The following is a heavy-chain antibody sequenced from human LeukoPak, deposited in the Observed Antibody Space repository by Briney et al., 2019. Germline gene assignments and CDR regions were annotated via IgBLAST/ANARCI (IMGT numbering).Heavy chain of an antibody. CDR1: GYTFTSYL. Sequence: ASVKVSCKASGYTFTSYLMDWVRQAPGQGLEWMGIINPNGGGTSYAQKFQGRVTMTRDTSTGTVNMELSNLRSEDTAVHYCARNDHGYFQHWGQGSLVTVSS. CDR2: INPNGGGT. V-gene: IGHV1-46*01. CDR3: ARNDHGYFQH. J-gene: IGHJ1*01.